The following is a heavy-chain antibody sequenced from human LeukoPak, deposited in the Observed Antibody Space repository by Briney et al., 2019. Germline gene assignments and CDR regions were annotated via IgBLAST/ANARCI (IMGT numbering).Heavy chain of an antibody. J-gene: IGHJ4*02. CDR3: ARGEKDSAFDY. CDR2: ISSSGSTR. V-gene: IGHV3-48*03. D-gene: IGHD5-18*01. Sequence: GGSLRLSCAASGFTFSGFEMNWVRQAPGKGLEWVSYISSSGSTRYYADSVEGRFTVSRDNAKNSLYLQMNSLRAEDTAVYYCARGEKDSAFDYWGQGTLVTVSS. CDR1: GFTFSGFE.